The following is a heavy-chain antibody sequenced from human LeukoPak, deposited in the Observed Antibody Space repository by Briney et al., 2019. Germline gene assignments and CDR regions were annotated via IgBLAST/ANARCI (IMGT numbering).Heavy chain of an antibody. J-gene: IGHJ4*02. CDR3: VRGFSGLFYFFDH. V-gene: IGHV4-4*09. Sequence: SETLSLTCNVSGGSIGNYYWTWIRRPPGKGLEWIGYIYRTGRTDYNASLKSRVSISVDKSENRFSLKLTSMTTADTAVYYCVRGFSGLFYFFDHWGQGALVTVSS. D-gene: IGHD6-19*01. CDR1: GGSIGNYY. CDR2: IYRTGRT.